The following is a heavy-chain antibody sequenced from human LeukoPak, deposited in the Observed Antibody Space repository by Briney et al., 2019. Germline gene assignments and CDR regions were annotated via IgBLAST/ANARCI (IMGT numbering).Heavy chain of an antibody. CDR2: IYTSGST. Sequence: SETLSLTCTVSGGSISSYYWSWIRQPAGKGLEWIGRIYTSGSTNYNPSLKSRVTMSVDTSKNQFSLKLSSVTAADTAVYYCARVRYENYYDSSGYHNSWFDPWGQGTLVTVSS. CDR3: ARVRYENYYDSSGYHNSWFDP. CDR1: GGSISSYY. D-gene: IGHD3-22*01. J-gene: IGHJ5*02. V-gene: IGHV4-4*07.